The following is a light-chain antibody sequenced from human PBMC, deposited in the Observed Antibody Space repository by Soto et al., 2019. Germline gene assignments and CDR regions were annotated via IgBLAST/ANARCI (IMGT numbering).Light chain of an antibody. J-gene: IGLJ2*01. Sequence: QSALTQPASVSGSPGQSITISCTGTSSDVGGYNYVSWYQHHPGKAPKVMIYDVTNRPSGVSNRFSASKSGNTASLTISGLQAEDEADYYCSSFTRSSTVVFGGGTKLTDL. CDR2: DVT. V-gene: IGLV2-14*03. CDR1: SSDVGGYNY. CDR3: SSFTRSSTVV.